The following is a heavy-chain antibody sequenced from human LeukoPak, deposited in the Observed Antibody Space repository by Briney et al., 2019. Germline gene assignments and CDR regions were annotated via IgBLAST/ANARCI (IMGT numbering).Heavy chain of an antibody. J-gene: IGHJ4*02. CDR2: IYYSGST. Sequence: SETLSLTCTVSGGSISSGGYYWRWIRQHPGKGLEWIGYIYYSGSTYYNPSLKSRVTISVDTSKNQFSLKLSSVTAADTAVYYCARANDYGGTLDYWGQGTLVTVSS. V-gene: IGHV4-31*03. CDR1: GGSISSGGYY. D-gene: IGHD4-23*01. CDR3: ARANDYGGTLDY.